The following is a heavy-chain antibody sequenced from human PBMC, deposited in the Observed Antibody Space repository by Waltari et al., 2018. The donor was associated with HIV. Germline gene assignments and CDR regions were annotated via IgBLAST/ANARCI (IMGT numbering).Heavy chain of an antibody. CDR3: ARASPEGGYLDY. Sequence: QVQVVESGGGVAQPGTSLRLSCEASGFSFSDSGMHWVRQAPGKGLEWVAVIWVDGGKKVFADSVKGRFTISRDNSKNTVELHMNSVTAEDTAVYYCARASPEGGYLDYWGQGTLVTVSS. CDR2: IWVDGGKK. J-gene: IGHJ4*02. D-gene: IGHD2-15*01. CDR1: GFSFSDSG. V-gene: IGHV3-33*01.